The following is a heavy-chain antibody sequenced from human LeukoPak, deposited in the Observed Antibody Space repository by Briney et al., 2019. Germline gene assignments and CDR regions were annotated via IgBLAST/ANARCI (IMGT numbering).Heavy chain of an antibody. Sequence: GASVKVSCKASGYTFTGYYMHWVRQTPGQGLEWMGWINPNSGGTNYAQKFQSRVTMTRDTSISTAYMELSRLRSDDTAVYYCARSLEKTGYSSSWPPADWFDPWGQGTLVTVSS. CDR3: ARSLEKTGYSSSWPPADWFDP. CDR1: GYTFTGYY. J-gene: IGHJ5*02. V-gene: IGHV1-2*02. D-gene: IGHD6-13*01. CDR2: INPNSGGT.